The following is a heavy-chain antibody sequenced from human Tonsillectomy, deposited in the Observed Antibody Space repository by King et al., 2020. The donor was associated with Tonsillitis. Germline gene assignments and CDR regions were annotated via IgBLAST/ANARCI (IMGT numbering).Heavy chain of an antibody. D-gene: IGHD1-20*01. Sequence: QLQESGPGLVKPSETLSLTCTVSCGSISSYYWSWIRQPPGKGLAWIWYIYYSGSTNYNPSLKSRVTISVDTAKNQFSLKLSSVTAADTAVYYCARDRSQPGITGTTLFDYWGQGTLVTVSS. V-gene: IGHV4-59*01. J-gene: IGHJ4*02. CDR3: ARDRSQPGITGTTLFDY. CDR2: IYYSGST. CDR1: CGSISSYY.